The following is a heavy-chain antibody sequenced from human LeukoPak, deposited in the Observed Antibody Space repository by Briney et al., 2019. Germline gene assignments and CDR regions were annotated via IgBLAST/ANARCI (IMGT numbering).Heavy chain of an antibody. D-gene: IGHD1-26*01. CDR3: ARQVGVDDAFDI. J-gene: IGHJ3*02. V-gene: IGHV3-21*01. CDR2: ISSGSSYI. CDR1: GFTFNTYS. Sequence: GGSLRLSCAASGFTFNTYSVNWVRQAPGKGLEWVSSISSGSSYIFNADSMKGRFTISRDNAKTSLYLQMNSLRAEDTAVYYCARQVGVDDAFDIWGQGTKVTVSS.